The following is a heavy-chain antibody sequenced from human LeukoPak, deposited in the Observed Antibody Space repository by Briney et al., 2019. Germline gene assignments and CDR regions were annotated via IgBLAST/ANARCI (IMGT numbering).Heavy chain of an antibody. CDR2: IWYDGSNK. V-gene: IGHV3-33*06. Sequence: GGSLRLSCAASGFTFSSYAMHWVRQAPGKGLEWVAVIWYDGSNKYYADSVKGRFTISRDNSKNTLYLQMNSLRAEDTAVYYCAKESVGSSWYYFDYWGQGTLVTVSS. J-gene: IGHJ4*02. CDR1: GFTFSSYA. CDR3: AKESVGSSWYYFDY. D-gene: IGHD6-13*01.